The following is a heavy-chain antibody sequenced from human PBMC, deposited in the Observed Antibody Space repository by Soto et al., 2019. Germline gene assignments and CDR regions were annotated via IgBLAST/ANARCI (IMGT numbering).Heavy chain of an antibody. V-gene: IGHV3-30-3*01. CDR1: GFTFSSYA. CDR2: ISYDGSNK. J-gene: IGHJ6*02. CDR3: AGAEYYYYYGMDV. Sequence: QVQLVESGGGVVQPGRSLRLSCAASGFTFSSYAMHWVRQAPGKGLEWVAVISYDGSNKYYADSVKGRVTISRENSKNTLYLQMNSQRAEDTAVYYCAGAEYYYYYGMDVWGQGTTVTVSS.